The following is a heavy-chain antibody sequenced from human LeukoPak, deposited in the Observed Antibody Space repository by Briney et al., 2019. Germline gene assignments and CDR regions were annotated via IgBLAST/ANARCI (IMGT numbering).Heavy chain of an antibody. J-gene: IGHJ5*02. D-gene: IGHD4-17*01. CDR3: ARHNGDYGLASCFDP. CDR1: GGSISSNNYY. CDR2: FYYSGST. Sequence: SETLFLTCTVSGGSISSNNYYWGWIRQPPGRGLEWIGSFYYSGSTYYHPSLKSRVTIFVDTSKNQFSLKLSSVTAADTAVYYCARHNGDYGLASCFDPWGQGTLVTVSS. V-gene: IGHV4-39*01.